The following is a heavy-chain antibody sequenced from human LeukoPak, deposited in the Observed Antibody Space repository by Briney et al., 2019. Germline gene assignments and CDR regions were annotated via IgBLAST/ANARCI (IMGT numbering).Heavy chain of an antibody. CDR2: IIPSGGST. Sequence: ASVKVSCKASGYTFSDYHMHWVRQAPGQGLEWMGRIIPSGGSTTYAQKFQGRVTMTRDMSTNTVCMELSSLRSEDTAVYYCARDSYGSDYWGQGTLVTVSS. J-gene: IGHJ4*02. CDR1: GYTFSDYH. D-gene: IGHD3-16*01. CDR3: ARDSYGSDY. V-gene: IGHV1-46*01.